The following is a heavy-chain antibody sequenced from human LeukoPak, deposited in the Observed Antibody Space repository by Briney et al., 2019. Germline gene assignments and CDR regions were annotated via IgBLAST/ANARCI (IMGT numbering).Heavy chain of an antibody. J-gene: IGHJ5*02. CDR1: GYSISSGYY. D-gene: IGHD3-16*01. Sequence: SETLSLTCAVSGYSISSGYYWGWIRQPPGKGLEWIGSIYHSGSTYYNPSLKSRVTISVDTSKNQFSLKLSSVTAADTAVYYCARDGGWFDPWGQGTLVTVSS. CDR2: IYHSGST. CDR3: ARDGGWFDP. V-gene: IGHV4-38-2*02.